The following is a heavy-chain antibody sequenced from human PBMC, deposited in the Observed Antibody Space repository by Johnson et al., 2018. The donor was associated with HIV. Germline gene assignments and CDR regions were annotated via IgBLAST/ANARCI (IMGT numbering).Heavy chain of an antibody. V-gene: IGHV3-11*04. D-gene: IGHD2-15*01. Sequence: QVHLVESGGGLVKPGGSLRLSCLASGFTFSDYYMSWIRPAPGKGLEWVSYISNSGGTISSADSVQGRFTISRDNAKNSLFLQMNSLRAEDTAVYYCARSKDCSVSSCPDGFDIWGQGTMVIVSS. J-gene: IGHJ3*02. CDR1: GFTFSDYY. CDR3: ARSKDCSVSSCPDGFDI. CDR2: ISNSGGTI.